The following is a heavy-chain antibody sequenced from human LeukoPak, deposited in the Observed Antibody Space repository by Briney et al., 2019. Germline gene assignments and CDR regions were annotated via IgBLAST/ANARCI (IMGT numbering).Heavy chain of an antibody. CDR1: GGTFSSYA. CDR3: ARELNYDSSGYYFDY. Sequence: ASVKVSCKASGGTFSSYAISWVRQAPGQGLEWMGGIIPIFGTTNYAQKFQGRVTMTRDTSISTAYMELGRLRSDDTAVYYCARELNYDSSGYYFDYWGQGTLVTVSS. CDR2: IIPIFGTT. D-gene: IGHD3-22*01. J-gene: IGHJ4*02. V-gene: IGHV1-69*05.